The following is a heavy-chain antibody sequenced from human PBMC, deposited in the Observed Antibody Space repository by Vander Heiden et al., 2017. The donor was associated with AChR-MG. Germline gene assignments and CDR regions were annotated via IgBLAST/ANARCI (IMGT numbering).Heavy chain of an antibody. CDR1: GYTFTGYY. Sequence: QVQLVQSGAEVKKPGASVKVSCKASGYTFTGYYMHWVRQAPGQGLEWMGWINPNSGGTNYAQKFQGRVTMTRDTSISTAYMELSRLRSDDTAVYYCAGGYYYGSGSYYKGTYDYYYGMDVWGQGTTVTVSS. CDR3: AGGYYYGSGSYYKGTYDYYYGMDV. CDR2: INPNSGGT. J-gene: IGHJ6*02. D-gene: IGHD3-10*01. V-gene: IGHV1-2*02.